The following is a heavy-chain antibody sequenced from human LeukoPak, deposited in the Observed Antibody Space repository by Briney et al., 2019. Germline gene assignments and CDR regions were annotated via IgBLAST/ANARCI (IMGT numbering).Heavy chain of an antibody. Sequence: MAGGSLRLSCAASGFTFSSYAMSWVRQAPGKGLEWVGRIKSKTDGGTTDYAAPVKGRFTISRDDSKNTLYLQMNSLKTEDTAVYYCTTDPRPPSSWARVVDYWGQGTLVTVSS. V-gene: IGHV3-15*01. J-gene: IGHJ4*02. D-gene: IGHD6-13*01. CDR3: TTDPRPPSSWARVVDY. CDR1: GFTFSSYA. CDR2: IKSKTDGGTT.